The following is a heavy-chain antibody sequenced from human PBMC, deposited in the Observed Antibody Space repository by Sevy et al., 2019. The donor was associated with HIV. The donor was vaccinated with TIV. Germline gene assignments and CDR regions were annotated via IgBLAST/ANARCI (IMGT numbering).Heavy chain of an antibody. CDR2: INSDGSST. CDR1: GFTFSSYW. V-gene: IGHV3-74*01. J-gene: IGHJ4*02. D-gene: IGHD2-15*01. Sequence: GGSLRLSCAASGFTFSSYWMHWVRQAPGKGLMWVSRINSDGSSTSYADSVKGRFTISRDNAKNTLYLQMNSLRAEDTAVYYCARVGGEYCSGGSCYPYYFDYWGQRTLVTVSS. CDR3: ARVGGEYCSGGSCYPYYFDY.